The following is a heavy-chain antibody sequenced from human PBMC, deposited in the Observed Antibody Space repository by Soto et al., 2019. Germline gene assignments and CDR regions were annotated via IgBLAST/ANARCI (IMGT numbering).Heavy chain of an antibody. CDR3: ARDTKSSSIAADKGIVLYYYGMDV. Sequence: QVQLVQSGAEVKKPGSSVKVSCKASGGTFSSYAISWVRQAPGQGLEWMGGIIPIFGTANYAQKFQGRVTITADESTSTVYMELSSLRSEDTAVYYCARDTKSSSIAADKGIVLYYYGMDVWGQGTTVTVSS. J-gene: IGHJ6*02. D-gene: IGHD6-6*01. V-gene: IGHV1-69*12. CDR2: IIPIFGTA. CDR1: GGTFSSYA.